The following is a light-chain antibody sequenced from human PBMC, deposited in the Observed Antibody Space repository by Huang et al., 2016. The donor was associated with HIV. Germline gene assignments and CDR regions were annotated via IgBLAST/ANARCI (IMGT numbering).Light chain of an antibody. Sequence: DIVMTQSPDSLAVSLGERATINCKSSQSVLDNSNNKNCLSWFQQKPGQPPKLLIYWASSRESGVPDRFSGSRSGTDFTLTISSLQAEDVAVYYCHQYYNTPYTFGQGTKLEIK. CDR2: WAS. CDR3: HQYYNTPYT. CDR1: QSVLDNSNNKNC. V-gene: IGKV4-1*01. J-gene: IGKJ2*01.